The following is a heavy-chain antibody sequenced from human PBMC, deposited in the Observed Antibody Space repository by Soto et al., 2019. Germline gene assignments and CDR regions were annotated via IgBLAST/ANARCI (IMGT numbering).Heavy chain of an antibody. D-gene: IGHD3-22*01. Sequence: PGGSLRLSCAASGFTISSFWMYWVRQAPGRGLEWVATIKQDGSEKYHVDSVKGRFTISRDNAKNSLYLQMSSLGADDTAVYYCARGYFFDSSRYYADYWGQGTLVTVSS. V-gene: IGHV3-7*05. CDR2: IKQDGSEK. CDR1: GFTISSFW. CDR3: ARGYFFDSSRYYADY. J-gene: IGHJ4*02.